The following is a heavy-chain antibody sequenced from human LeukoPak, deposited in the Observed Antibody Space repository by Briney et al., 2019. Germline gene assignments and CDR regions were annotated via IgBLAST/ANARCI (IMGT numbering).Heavy chain of an antibody. CDR3: ARDIGDYGDYYFDY. CDR2: ISSSSSYI. D-gene: IGHD4-17*01. V-gene: IGHV3-21*01. Sequence: GGSLRLSCAASGFTFSSYSMNWVRQAPGKGLEWVSSISSSSSYIYYADSVKGRFTISRDNAKNSLYLQMNSLRAEDTAVYYCARDIGDYGDYYFDYWGQGTLVTVSS. CDR1: GFTFSSYS. J-gene: IGHJ4*02.